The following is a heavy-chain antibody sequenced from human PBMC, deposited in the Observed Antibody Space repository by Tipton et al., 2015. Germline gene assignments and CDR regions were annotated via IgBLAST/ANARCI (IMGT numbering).Heavy chain of an antibody. V-gene: IGHV4-61*02. J-gene: IGHJ5*02. CDR2: MTTGGST. D-gene: IGHD5-12*01. CDR3: AGGGHSGYDYRDSWXDT. Sequence: TLSLTCTVSGDSINRGRYHWSWIRQSAGKGLEWIGRMTTGGSTSYNPTLYSRVTVSIDMSKNQFSLKLNSVAAGDTAMYYCAGGGHSGYDYRDSWXDTWGQGTLVTVSS. CDR1: GDSINRGRYH.